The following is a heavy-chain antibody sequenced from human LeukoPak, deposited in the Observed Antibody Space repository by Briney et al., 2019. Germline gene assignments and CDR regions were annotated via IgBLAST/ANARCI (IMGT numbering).Heavy chain of an antibody. Sequence: GGSLRLSCAASGFTFSSYGMHWVRQAPGKGLEWVAVISYDGSNKYYADSVKGRFTISRDNSKNTLYLQMNSLRAEDTAVYYCAKDGGGSSSSQYFQHWGQGTLVTVSS. V-gene: IGHV3-30*18. CDR2: ISYDGSNK. CDR1: GFTFSSYG. J-gene: IGHJ1*01. D-gene: IGHD6-6*01. CDR3: AKDGGGSSSSQYFQH.